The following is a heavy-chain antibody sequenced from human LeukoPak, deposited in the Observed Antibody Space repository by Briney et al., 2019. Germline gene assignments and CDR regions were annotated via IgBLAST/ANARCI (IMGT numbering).Heavy chain of an antibody. CDR1: GGTFSSYA. V-gene: IGHV1-69*05. Sequence: PVKVSCKASGGTFSSYAISWVRQAPGQGLEWMGRIIPIFGTANYAQKFQGRVTITTDESTSTAYMELSSLRSEDTAVYYCATTVTTHAFDIWGQGTMVTVSS. J-gene: IGHJ3*02. CDR3: ATTVTTHAFDI. D-gene: IGHD4-17*01. CDR2: IIPIFGTA.